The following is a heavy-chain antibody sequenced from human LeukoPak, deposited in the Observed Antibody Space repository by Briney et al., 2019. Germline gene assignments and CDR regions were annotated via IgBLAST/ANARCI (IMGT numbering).Heavy chain of an antibody. Sequence: GGSLRLSCVTSGFIFSRYTMNWVRQAPGKGLEWVSSISATSAYIFYADSVKGRFTISRENSKNTLYLQMNSLRTEDTAVYYCAKDVAYTFDYWGQGTLVTVSS. D-gene: IGHD3-16*01. CDR2: ISATSAYI. CDR1: GFIFSRYT. J-gene: IGHJ4*02. CDR3: AKDVAYTFDY. V-gene: IGHV3-21*01.